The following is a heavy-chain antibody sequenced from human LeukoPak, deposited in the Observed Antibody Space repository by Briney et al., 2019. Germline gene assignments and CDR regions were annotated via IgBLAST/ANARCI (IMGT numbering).Heavy chain of an antibody. J-gene: IGHJ4*02. V-gene: IGHV5-51*01. D-gene: IGHD3-22*01. CDR2: IYPGDSDT. CDR1: GYSFTSYW. CDR3: ARQNYYDSSGYYPAAFDY. Sequence: GESLKISCKGSGYSFTSYWIGWVRQMPGKGLEWMGIIYPGDSDTRYSPSFQGQVTISADKSISTAYLRWSSLKASDTAMYYCARQNYYDSSGYYPAAFDYWGQGTLVTVSS.